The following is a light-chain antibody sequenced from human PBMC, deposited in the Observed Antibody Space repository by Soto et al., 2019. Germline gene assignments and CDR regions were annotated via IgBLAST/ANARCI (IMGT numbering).Light chain of an antibody. CDR1: TSDVGGYNY. J-gene: IGLJ1*01. V-gene: IGLV2-14*01. CDR2: EVS. Sequence: QYALTQPASVSGSPGQSIAISCTGTTSDVGGYNYVSWYQQHPGKVPKLLIHEVSNRPSGVSNRFSGSKSGNTASLTISGLQAEDEADYYCLSKTSTISYVFGTGTKVTV. CDR3: LSKTSTISYV.